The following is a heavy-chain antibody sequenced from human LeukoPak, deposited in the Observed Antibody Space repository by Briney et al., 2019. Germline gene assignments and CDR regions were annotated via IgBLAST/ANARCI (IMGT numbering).Heavy chain of an antibody. CDR2: IYYSGST. CDR1: GGSISSGGYY. D-gene: IGHD3-16*02. CDR3: SIGIPYDYIWGSYRPHFFDY. Sequence: PSETLSLTCTVSGGSISSGGYYWSWIRQHPGKGLEWIGYIYYSGSTYYNPSLKTRVPISVDTSKNQSSPRRSSESAADTAVYCCSIGIPYDYIWGSYRPHFFDYWGQQTLVTVSS. J-gene: IGHJ4*02. V-gene: IGHV4-31*03.